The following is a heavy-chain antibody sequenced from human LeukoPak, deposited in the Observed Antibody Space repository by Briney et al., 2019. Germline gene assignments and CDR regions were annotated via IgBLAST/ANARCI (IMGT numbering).Heavy chain of an antibody. V-gene: IGHV3-53*01. CDR2: IHSGGNT. J-gene: IGHJ4*02. D-gene: IGHD2-15*01. CDR1: GFTVSSSY. CDR3: TRDLNSGGSC. Sequence: GGSLRLSCAASGFTVSSSYMSWVRQAPGKGLEWVSVIHSGGNTYYADFVKGRFTISRDNSKNTMYLQMNSLRAEDTAVYYCTRDLNSGGSCWGQGTLVIVSS.